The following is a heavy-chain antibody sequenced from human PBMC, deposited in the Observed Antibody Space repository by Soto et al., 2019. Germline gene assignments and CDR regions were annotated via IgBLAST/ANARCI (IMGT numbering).Heavy chain of an antibody. Sequence: GGSLRLSCAASGCTFSSYGMHWVRQAPGKGLEWVAVIWYDGSNKYYADSVKGRFTISRDNSKNTLYLQMNSLRAEDTAVYYCARDTYYYDSSGYYYFDYWGQGTLVTVSS. V-gene: IGHV3-33*01. CDR3: ARDTYYYDSSGYYYFDY. CDR2: IWYDGSNK. D-gene: IGHD3-22*01. J-gene: IGHJ4*02. CDR1: GCTFSSYG.